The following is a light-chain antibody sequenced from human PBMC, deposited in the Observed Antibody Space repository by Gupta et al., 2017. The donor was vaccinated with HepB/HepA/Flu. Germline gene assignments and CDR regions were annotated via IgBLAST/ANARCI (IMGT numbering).Light chain of an antibody. V-gene: IGLV1-47*01. J-gene: IGLJ2*01. CDR3: EAWDDRVSGPV. CDR1: ASNIGTNH. CDR2: RNN. Sequence: QSVLTPPPSASGTPGQGVTISCSGTASNIGTNHVYWYQQRPGTAPKLLIYRNNQRPSGVPDRFSVSKSCTSASLAISGLRSEEEADYYCEAWDDRVSGPVFGGGTKLTVL.